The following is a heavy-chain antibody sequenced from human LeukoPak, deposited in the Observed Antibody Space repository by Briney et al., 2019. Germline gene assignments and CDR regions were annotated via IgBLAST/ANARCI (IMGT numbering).Heavy chain of an antibody. D-gene: IGHD2-2*01. CDR1: GHTSTIYA. V-gene: IGHV1-3*01. J-gene: IGHJ6*02. CDR2: INAGNGNI. CDR3: ARGYCSSTSCYMDV. Sequence: ASVKVSCKASGHTSTIYAIHWVRQAPGQGLEWMGWINAGNGNIKYSQKLQGRVTITGDTSASTAYMELSSLRSEDTAVYYCARGYCSSTSCYMDVWGQGTTVT.